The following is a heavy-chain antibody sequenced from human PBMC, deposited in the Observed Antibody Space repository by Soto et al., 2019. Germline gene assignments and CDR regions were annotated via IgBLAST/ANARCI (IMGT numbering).Heavy chain of an antibody. Sequence: GSGPTLVNPTQTLTLTCTFSGFSLSTSGVGVGWIRQPPGKALEWLALIYWDDDKRYSPSLKSRLTITKDTSKNQVVLTMTNMDPVDTATYYCAHRLIAGTTEGDDAFDIWGQGTMVTVSS. CDR1: GFSLSTSGVG. CDR3: AHRLIAGTTEGDDAFDI. D-gene: IGHD1-20*01. V-gene: IGHV2-5*02. CDR2: IYWDDDK. J-gene: IGHJ3*02.